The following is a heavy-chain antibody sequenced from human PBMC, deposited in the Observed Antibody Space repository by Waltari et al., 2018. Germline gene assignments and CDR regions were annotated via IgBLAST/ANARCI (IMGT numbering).Heavy chain of an antibody. J-gene: IGHJ3*01. D-gene: IGHD6-19*01. Sequence: QVQLQQWGAGLLKPSETLSLSCGVNGGSFIAYSWNWIRQPPGKGLEWIGEVIHSGTTNYNPSLKTRLTISVDTSKNQFSLKLASVTAADTAVYFCARARRVAVARGAFDVWGQGTPVSVSS. CDR3: ARARRVAVARGAFDV. CDR2: VIHSGTT. CDR1: GGSFIAYS. V-gene: IGHV4-34*02.